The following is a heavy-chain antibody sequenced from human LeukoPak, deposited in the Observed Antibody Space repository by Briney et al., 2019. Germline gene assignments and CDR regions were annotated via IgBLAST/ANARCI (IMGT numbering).Heavy chain of an antibody. J-gene: IGHJ5*02. V-gene: IGHV3-23*01. CDR1: GFTFSSYA. CDR3: AKDTGRRSWEQQLALNWFDP. CDR2: ISGSGGST. D-gene: IGHD6-13*01. Sequence: GGSLRLSCAASGFTFSSYAMSWVRQAPGKGLEWVSAISGSGGSTYYADSVKGRFTISRDNSKNTLYLQMNSLRAEDTAVYYCAKDTGRRSWEQQLALNWFDPWGQGTLVTVSS.